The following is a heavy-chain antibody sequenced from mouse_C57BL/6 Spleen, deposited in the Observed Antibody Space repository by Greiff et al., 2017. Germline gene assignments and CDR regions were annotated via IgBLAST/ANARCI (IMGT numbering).Heavy chain of an antibody. J-gene: IGHJ3*01. V-gene: IGHV1-59*01. CDR3: ARSGYYGNYVEIWFAY. CDR1: GYTFTSYW. Sequence: QVQLQQPGAELVRPGTSVTLSCKASGYTFTSYWMHWVKPRPGQGLAWIGVIDPSDRYTNYNQQFKGKATLTVDTSSSTAYMQLSSLTSEDSAVYYCARSGYYGNYVEIWFAYWGQGTLVTVSA. CDR2: IDPSDRYT. D-gene: IGHD2-1*01.